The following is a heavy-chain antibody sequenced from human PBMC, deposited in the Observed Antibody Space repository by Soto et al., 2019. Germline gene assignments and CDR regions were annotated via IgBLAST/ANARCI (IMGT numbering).Heavy chain of an antibody. CDR3: ARGGYRTLAWFDP. CDR2: IYYTGST. CDR1: GGSVSSGSYY. D-gene: IGHD5-18*01. Sequence: ASETLSLPCTVSGGSVSSGSYYWSWIRQSPGKGLEWIAYIYYTGSTNSNPSLKSRVTISVDSSKNQVSLRLKSVTAADTAVYYCARGGYRTLAWFDPWGQGTLVTVSS. J-gene: IGHJ5*02. V-gene: IGHV4-61*01.